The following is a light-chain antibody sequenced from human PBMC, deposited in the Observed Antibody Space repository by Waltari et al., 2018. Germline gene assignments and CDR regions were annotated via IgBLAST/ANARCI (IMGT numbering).Light chain of an antibody. J-gene: IGLJ2*01. Sequence: QSALTQPASVSGSPGQSITISCTGTSSDVGSYNFVSWYQQHPGKAPKLIISEVTKRPSGVSNRFSGSKSGNTASLTISGLQADDEADYYCCSFASRSGVFGGGTKVTVL. CDR3: CSFASRSGV. V-gene: IGLV2-23*02. CDR1: SSDVGSYNF. CDR2: EVT.